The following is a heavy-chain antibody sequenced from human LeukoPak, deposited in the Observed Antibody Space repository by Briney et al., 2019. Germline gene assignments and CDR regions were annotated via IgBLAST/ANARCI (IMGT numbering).Heavy chain of an antibody. J-gene: IGHJ6*02. V-gene: IGHV3-43*02. CDR2: ISGDDTIT. CDR1: GLNLDAYD. CDR3: AKDTALFYDYYGSDV. Sequence: GGSLRLSCAASGLNLDAYDMHWVRQAPEKGLEWVSLISGDDTITYYADSVKSRFTIYRDNRKNSLFLQKHSVRSADTAVYYCAKDTALFYDYYGSDVWGQGSTVTVSS.